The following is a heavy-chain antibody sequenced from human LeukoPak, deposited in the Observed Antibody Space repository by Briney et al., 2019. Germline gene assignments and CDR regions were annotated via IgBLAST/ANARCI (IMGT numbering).Heavy chain of an antibody. CDR2: IYTSGRT. J-gene: IGHJ5*02. V-gene: IGHV4-4*07. Sequence: SETLSLTCTVSGGSISSYHWSWIRQPAGKGLEWIGRIYTSGRTNYTPSLKSRVTMSVDTSKNQLSLKLSSVTAADTAVYYCARDWGAQLWSDNWFDPWGQGTLVTVSS. D-gene: IGHD5-18*01. CDR3: ARDWGAQLWSDNWFDP. CDR1: GGSISSYH.